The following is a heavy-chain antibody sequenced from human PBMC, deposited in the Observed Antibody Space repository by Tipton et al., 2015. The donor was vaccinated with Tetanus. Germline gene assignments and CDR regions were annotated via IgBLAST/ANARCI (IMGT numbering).Heavy chain of an antibody. CDR3: ARDVLPDY. D-gene: IGHD3-16*01. Sequence: TLSLTCTVSGGSISSYYWTWIRQPPGRGLEWIGYVHYSGSTNYSPSLRSRVTLSVDTSKNQFSLKLSSVTAADTAIYYCARDVLPDYWGQGTLVTVSA. CDR2: VHYSGST. V-gene: IGHV4-59*01. J-gene: IGHJ4*02. CDR1: GGSISSYY.